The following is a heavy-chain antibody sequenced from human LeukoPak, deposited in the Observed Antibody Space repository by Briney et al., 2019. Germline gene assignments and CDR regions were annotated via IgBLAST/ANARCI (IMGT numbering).Heavy chain of an antibody. CDR2: INPNSGAT. Sequence: ASVKVSCKASGYTFTGYYMHWVRQAPGQGLEWMGGINPNSGATNYAQKFQGRVALTRDTSISAAYMELSGLRSDDTAVYYCVRAPGLTMVIRNFDYWGRGTLVTVSS. CDR3: VRAPGLTMVIRNFDY. V-gene: IGHV1-2*02. CDR1: GYTFTGYY. J-gene: IGHJ4*02. D-gene: IGHD4/OR15-4a*01.